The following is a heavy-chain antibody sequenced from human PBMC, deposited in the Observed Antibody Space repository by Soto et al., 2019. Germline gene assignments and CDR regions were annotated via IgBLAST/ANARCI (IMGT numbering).Heavy chain of an antibody. CDR3: ARGWVQLWLGGYYYMDV. V-gene: IGHV4-34*01. CDR1: GGSFSGYY. CDR2: INHSGST. J-gene: IGHJ6*03. D-gene: IGHD5-18*01. Sequence: PSETLSLTCAVYGGSFSGYYWSWIRQPPGKGLEWIGEINHSGSTNYNPSLKSRVTISVDTSKNQFSLKLSSVTAADTAVYYFARGWVQLWLGGYYYMDVWGKGTTVTVSS.